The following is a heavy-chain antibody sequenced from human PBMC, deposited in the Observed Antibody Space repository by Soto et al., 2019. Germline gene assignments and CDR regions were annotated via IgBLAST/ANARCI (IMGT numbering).Heavy chain of an antibody. CDR3: ARGPSGDKVDS. CDR1: GGSISTVDYW. J-gene: IGHJ4*02. CDR2: IYDGGRT. Sequence: SEALSLTCTVSGGSISTVDYWWSWIRQSPDMGLEWIGHIYDGGRTYNNPSLESRVTMSVDTSKSQLSLTLSSVSAADTAVYYCARGPSGDKVDSWGQGTLVTVSS. D-gene: IGHD7-27*01. V-gene: IGHV4-30-4*01.